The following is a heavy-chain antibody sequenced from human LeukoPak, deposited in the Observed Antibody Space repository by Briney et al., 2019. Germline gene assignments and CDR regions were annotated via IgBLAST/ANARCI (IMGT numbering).Heavy chain of an antibody. CDR1: GYTFTGYY. J-gene: IGHJ4*02. CDR2: INPSSGGT. CDR3: ARGPSGSDY. D-gene: IGHD3-10*01. V-gene: IGHV1-2*06. Sequence: GASVKVSCKVSGYTFTGYYLHWVRQAPGQGLEWMGRINPSSGGTNYAQKFQGRVTMTRDMSINTAYMDLSSLRSDDTAVYYCARGPSGSDYWGQGTLVTVSS.